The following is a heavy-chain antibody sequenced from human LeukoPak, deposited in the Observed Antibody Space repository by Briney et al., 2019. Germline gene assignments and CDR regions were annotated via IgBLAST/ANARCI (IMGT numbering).Heavy chain of an antibody. CDR2: ISGSGSNT. D-gene: IGHD3/OR15-3a*01. CDR3: ARGRYWTPI. J-gene: IGHJ3*02. V-gene: IGHV3-23*01. Sequence: PGGSLRLSCAASGFTFSSYAMTWVRQAPGKGLEWVSAISGSGSNTYYADSVKGRFTMSRDNSKDTLYLQMNGLRVEDMAIYYCARGRYWTPIWGQGTMVTVSS. CDR1: GFTFSSYA.